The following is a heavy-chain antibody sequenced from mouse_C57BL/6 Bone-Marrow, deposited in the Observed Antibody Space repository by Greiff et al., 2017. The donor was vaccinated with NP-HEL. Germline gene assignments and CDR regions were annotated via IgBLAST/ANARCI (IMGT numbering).Heavy chain of an antibody. CDR2: IYPRSGNT. CDR1: GYTFTSYG. CDR3: AREGDLLIWFAY. V-gene: IGHV1-81*01. D-gene: IGHD1-1*01. J-gene: IGHJ3*01. Sequence: QVQLQQSGAELARPGASVKLSCKASGYTFTSYGISWVKQRTGQGLEWIGEIYPRSGNTYYNEKFKGKATLTADKSSSTAYMELRSLTSEDSAVYFCAREGDLLIWFAYWGQGTLVTVSA.